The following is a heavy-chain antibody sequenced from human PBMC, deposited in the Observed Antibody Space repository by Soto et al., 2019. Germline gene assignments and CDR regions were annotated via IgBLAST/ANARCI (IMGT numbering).Heavy chain of an antibody. J-gene: IGHJ5*02. Sequence: GGSLRLSCVGSGVDFRGSYMNWIRQAPGKGLEWISYISDTGRTIHHADSVKGRFVISRDNSRDSLYLQMNDLRADDTAIYYCAGFKEGKIVGLRWLDPWGQGTRVTVS. CDR2: ISDTGRTI. D-gene: IGHD3-16*02. V-gene: IGHV3-11*01. CDR1: GVDFRGSY. CDR3: AGFKEGKIVGLRWLDP.